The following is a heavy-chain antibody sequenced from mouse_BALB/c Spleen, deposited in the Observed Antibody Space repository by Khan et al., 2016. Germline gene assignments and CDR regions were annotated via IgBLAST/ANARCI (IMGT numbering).Heavy chain of an antibody. CDR3: TPRWSDY. J-gene: IGHJ2*01. CDR2: IRLKSNNYAT. V-gene: IGHV6-6*02. Sequence: EVKLEVSGGGLVQPGGSMKLSCVASGFTFSNYWMNWVRQSPEKGLEWVAEIRLKSNNYATHYAESVKGRFTISRDAATSTIYLQMHNLSTEDTGIYYCTPRWSDYWRQVTTLTVSS. CDR1: GFTFSNYW.